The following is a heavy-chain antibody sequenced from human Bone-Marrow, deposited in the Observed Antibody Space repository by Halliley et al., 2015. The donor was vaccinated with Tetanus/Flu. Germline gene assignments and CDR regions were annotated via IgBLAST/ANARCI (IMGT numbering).Heavy chain of an antibody. D-gene: IGHD6-13*01. Sequence: SAIGGSGGATYYAASVGGRFTISRDNARNTLYVQMDSLRVEDTAVYYCAKDRRYSSSWYTMDVWGQGTTVTVSS. CDR2: IGGSGGAT. V-gene: IGHV3-23*01. J-gene: IGHJ6*02. CDR3: AKDRRYSSSWYTMDV.